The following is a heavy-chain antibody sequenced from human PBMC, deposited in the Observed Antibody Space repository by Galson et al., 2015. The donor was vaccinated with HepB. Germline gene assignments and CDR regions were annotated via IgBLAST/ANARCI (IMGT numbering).Heavy chain of an antibody. CDR3: AKSKDSYSSTWFDP. D-gene: IGHD6-19*01. CDR1: GGTFSSYT. CDR2: IIPILGIA. V-gene: IGHV1-69*02. Sequence: SCKASGGTFSSYTISWVRQAPGQGLEWMGRIIPILGIANYAQKFQGRVTITADKSTSTAYMELSSLRSEDTAVYYCAKSKDSYSSTWFDPWGQGTLVTVSS. J-gene: IGHJ5*02.